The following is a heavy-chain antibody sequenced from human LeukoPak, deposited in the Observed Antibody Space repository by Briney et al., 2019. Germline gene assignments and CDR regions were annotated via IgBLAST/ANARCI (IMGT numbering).Heavy chain of an antibody. Sequence: KAGGSLRLSCVASGFTFSDYWMYWVRQAPGKGLVWVSRLSPDGTNTNYADSVKGRFTISRDNAKNTVYLQMYSLRAEDTAVYYCARIRDGYRDSAFDIWGQGTMVTVSS. V-gene: IGHV3-74*01. CDR2: LSPDGTNT. J-gene: IGHJ3*02. D-gene: IGHD5-24*01. CDR3: ARIRDGYRDSAFDI. CDR1: GFTFSDYW.